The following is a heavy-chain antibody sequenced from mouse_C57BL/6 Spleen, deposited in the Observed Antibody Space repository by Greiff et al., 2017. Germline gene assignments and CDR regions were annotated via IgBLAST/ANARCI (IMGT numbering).Heavy chain of an antibody. CDR3: TRGEGDGYEYFDY. J-gene: IGHJ2*01. V-gene: IGHV1-15*01. CDR1: GYTFTDYE. CDR2: IDPETGGT. Sequence: QVQLQQSGAELVRPGASVTLSCKASGYTFTDYEMHWVKQTPVHGLEWIGAIDPETGGTASNQKFKGKAILTADKSSSTAYMELRSLTSEDSAVYYCTRGEGDGYEYFDYWGQGTTLTVSS. D-gene: IGHD2-2*01.